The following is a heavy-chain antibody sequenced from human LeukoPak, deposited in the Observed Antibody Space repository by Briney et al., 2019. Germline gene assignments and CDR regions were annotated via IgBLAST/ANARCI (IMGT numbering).Heavy chain of an antibody. V-gene: IGHV4-31*03. CDR2: IYYSGTA. CDR3: ARFSNAHGVKFDY. CDR1: GGSISSGDFY. J-gene: IGHJ4*02. D-gene: IGHD2-8*01. Sequence: SETLSLTCTVSGGSISSGDFYWSWVRQHPEKGLEWIGYIYYSGTAYYNPSLKSRVTMSVDTSKDQFSLKLDSVTAADTAVYYCARFSNAHGVKFDYWGQGTLVTVSS.